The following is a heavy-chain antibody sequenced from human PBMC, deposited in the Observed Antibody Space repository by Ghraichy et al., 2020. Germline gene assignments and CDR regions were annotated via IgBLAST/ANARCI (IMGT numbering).Heavy chain of an antibody. V-gene: IGHV1-69*13. CDR3: ARDPVLPPLMYYYYGMDV. CDR2: IIPIFGTA. J-gene: IGHJ6*02. CDR1: GGTFSSYA. D-gene: IGHD3-10*01. Sequence: SVKVSCKASGGTFSSYAISWVRQAPGQGLEWMGGIIPIFGTANYAQKFQGRVTITADESTSTAYMELSSLRSEDTAVYYCARDPVLPPLMYYYYGMDVWGQGTTVTVSS.